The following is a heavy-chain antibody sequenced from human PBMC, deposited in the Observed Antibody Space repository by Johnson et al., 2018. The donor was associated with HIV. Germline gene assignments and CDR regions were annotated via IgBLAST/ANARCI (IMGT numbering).Heavy chain of an antibody. CDR1: GFTFSSYW. Sequence: VQLVESGGGLVQPGGSLRLSCAASGFTFSSYWMSWVRQAPVKGLEWVANIKQDGSEKYYVDSVKGRFTISRDNAKNSLYLQMNSLRAEDTAVYYCARERAQQLGSKELGDNVRGLLGLRWAMWG. CDR2: IKQDGSEK. J-gene: IGHJ1*01. D-gene: IGHD6-13*01. CDR3: ARERAQQLGSKELGDNVRGLLGLRWAM. V-gene: IGHV3-7*03.